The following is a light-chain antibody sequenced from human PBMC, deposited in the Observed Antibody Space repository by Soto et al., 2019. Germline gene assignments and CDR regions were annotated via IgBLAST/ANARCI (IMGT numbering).Light chain of an antibody. CDR1: SSNIGASYA. CDR3: QSYDSSLSGSV. V-gene: IGLV1-40*01. Sequence: QAVVTQPPSVSGAPGQRVTISCTGRSSNIGASYAVHWYQQLPGTAPKLLIYGNSNRPSGVPDRFSGSKSGTSASLAITGLQAEDEADYYCQSYDSSLSGSVFGGGTKLTVL. CDR2: GNS. J-gene: IGLJ3*02.